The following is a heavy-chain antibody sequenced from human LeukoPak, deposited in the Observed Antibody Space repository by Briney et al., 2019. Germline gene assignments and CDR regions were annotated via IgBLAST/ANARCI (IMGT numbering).Heavy chain of an antibody. Sequence: NPSETLSLTCIVSGGSISSYYWSWIRQPPGKGLEWIGYIYYSGSTNYNPSLKSRVTISVDTSKNQFSLKLSSVTAADTAVYYCARDIDTVTSLWGQGTMVTVSS. D-gene: IGHD4-17*01. CDR3: ARDIDTVTSL. V-gene: IGHV4-59*01. J-gene: IGHJ3*01. CDR1: GGSISSYY. CDR2: IYYSGST.